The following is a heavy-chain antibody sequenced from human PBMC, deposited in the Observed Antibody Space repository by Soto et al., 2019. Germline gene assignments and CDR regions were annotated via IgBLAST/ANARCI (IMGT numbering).Heavy chain of an antibody. V-gene: IGHV3-73*01. Sequence: QPGGSLRLSCAASGFTFSVSAIHWVRQAPGRGLEWVGRIRSTAQNSATGYVASVRGRFTISRDDSKNTAYLQMNSLKTDDTAVYYCAKDSLSSGYYSNWFDPWGQGTLVTVSS. CDR3: AKDSLSSGYYSNWFDP. CDR2: IRSTAQNSAT. CDR1: GFTFSVSA. D-gene: IGHD3-22*01. J-gene: IGHJ5*02.